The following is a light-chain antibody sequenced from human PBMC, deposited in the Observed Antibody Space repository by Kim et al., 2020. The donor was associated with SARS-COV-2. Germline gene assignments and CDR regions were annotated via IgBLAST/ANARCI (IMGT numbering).Light chain of an antibody. J-gene: IGLJ2*01. CDR1: GSNIGSNY. CDR3: VAWDDSLSGVV. V-gene: IGLV1-47*01. CDR2: RNN. Sequence: QSVLTQPPSASGTPGQRVTFSCSGSGSNIGSNYVYWYQQLPGTAPELLIYRNNQRPSGVPDRFSGSKSGTSASLAISGLRSEDEADYYCVAWDDSLSGVVFGGGTQLTVL.